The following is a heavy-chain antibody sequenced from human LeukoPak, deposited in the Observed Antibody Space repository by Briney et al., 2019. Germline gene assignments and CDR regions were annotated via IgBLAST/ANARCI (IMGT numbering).Heavy chain of an antibody. CDR2: IYYSGST. Sequence: SETLSLTCTVSGGSISSYYWSWIRQPPGKGREWIGYIYYSGSTNYNPSLKSRVTISVDTYKNEFSLKLSSVTAADTGVYYCARQPDTWGQGTMVTVCS. CDR1: GGSISSYY. CDR3: ARQPDT. J-gene: IGHJ3*01. V-gene: IGHV4-59*01.